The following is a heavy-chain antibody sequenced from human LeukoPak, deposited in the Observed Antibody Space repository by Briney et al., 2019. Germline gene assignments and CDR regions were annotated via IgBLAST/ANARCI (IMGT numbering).Heavy chain of an antibody. D-gene: IGHD5-12*01. CDR3: ARVDIVATTPPYYYYYGMDV. V-gene: IGHV4-61*02. CDR1: GGSISSGSYY. J-gene: IGHJ6*04. CDR2: IYTSGST. Sequence: PSETLSLTCTVSGGSISSGSYYWSWIRQPAGKGLEWIGRIYTSGSTNYNPSLKSRVTISVDTSKNQFSLKLSSVTAADTAVYYCARVDIVATTPPYYYYYGMDVWGKGTTVTVSS.